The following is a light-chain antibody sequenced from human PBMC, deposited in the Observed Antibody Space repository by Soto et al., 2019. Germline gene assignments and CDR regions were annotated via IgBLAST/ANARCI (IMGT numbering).Light chain of an antibody. CDR3: AAWDDSLNGLV. V-gene: IGLV1-44*01. CDR1: SSKIGSNT. CDR2: SNN. Sequence: QSVLTQPPSASGTPGQRVTISCSGSSSKIGSNTVNWYQQLPGTAPKLLIYSNNQRPSGVPDRFSGSKSGTSASLAISGLQSEDEADYYCAAWDDSLNGLVLGGGTKLTVL. J-gene: IGLJ2*01.